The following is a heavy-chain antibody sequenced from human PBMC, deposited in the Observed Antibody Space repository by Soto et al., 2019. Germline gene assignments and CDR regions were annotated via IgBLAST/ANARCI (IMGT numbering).Heavy chain of an antibody. D-gene: IGHD3-22*01. CDR1: GGSFSGYY. CDR2: INHSGST. V-gene: IGHV4-34*01. CDR3: ARGGFFHDSSGYLPFDY. Sequence: SETLSLTCAVYGGSFSGYYWSWIRQPPGKGLEWIGEINHSGSTNYNPSLKSRVTISVDTSKNQFSLKLSSVTAADTAVYYCARGGFFHDSSGYLPFDYWGQGTLVTVSS. J-gene: IGHJ4*02.